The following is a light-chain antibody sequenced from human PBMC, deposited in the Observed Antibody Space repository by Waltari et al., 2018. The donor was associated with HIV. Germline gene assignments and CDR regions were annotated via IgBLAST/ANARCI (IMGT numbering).Light chain of an antibody. CDR3: QQYNSYPHT. CDR1: QGINNY. J-gene: IGKJ2*01. Sequence: DIQMTQSPSSLSASVGDRVTIDCRASQGINNYLAWFQQRPGKAPESLIYSASGLQIWVSSRFSGSRSVTDFTLTISSLQPEDFATYYCQQYNSYPHTFGQGTKLEIK. CDR2: SAS. V-gene: IGKV1-16*01.